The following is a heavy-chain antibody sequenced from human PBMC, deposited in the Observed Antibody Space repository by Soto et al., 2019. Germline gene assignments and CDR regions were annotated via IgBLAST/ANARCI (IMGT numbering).Heavy chain of an antibody. J-gene: IGHJ4*02. CDR1: GYTFNRHG. Sequence: QVHLVQSGGAVKKPGASVKVSCKASGYTFNRHGITWVRKAPGQGLEWMGWISGYNGDINYEQKFQGRVTVSSDTLTSTVYLELKSLRFDDTAVYYCARVRIVGAREIDFWGQGTLVTVSS. D-gene: IGHD1-26*01. V-gene: IGHV1-18*04. CDR3: ARVRIVGAREIDF. CDR2: ISGYNGDI.